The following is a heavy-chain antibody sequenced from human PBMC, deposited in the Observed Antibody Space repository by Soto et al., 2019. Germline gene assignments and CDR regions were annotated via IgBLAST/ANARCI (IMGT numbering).Heavy chain of an antibody. J-gene: IGHJ4*02. V-gene: IGHV4-39*01. D-gene: IGHD3-16*01. CDR2: VYYSGST. Sequence: PSETLSLTCTVSGGSTNSRSAYWGWIRQPPGKGLEWIGSVYYSGSTHDNPSLQSRVTISVDTSRNQFSLNLISVTAADTAVYFCARQPRGPGYGERGLYFDYWGQGTLVTVSS. CDR3: ARQPRGPGYGERGLYFDY. CDR1: GGSTNSRSAY.